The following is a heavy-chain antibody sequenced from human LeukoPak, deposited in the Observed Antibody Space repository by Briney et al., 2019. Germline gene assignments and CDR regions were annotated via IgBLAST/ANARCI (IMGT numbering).Heavy chain of an antibody. J-gene: IGHJ3*02. CDR1: GYTFTSYD. D-gene: IGHD1-26*01. CDR3: ARAIVGATPLVSDAFDI. V-gene: IGHV1-8*03. Sequence: ASVKVSCKASGYTFTSYDINWVRQATGQGLEWMGWMNPNSGNTGYAQKFQGRVTITRNTSISTAYMELSSLRSEDTAVYYCARAIVGATPLVSDAFDIWGQGTMVTVSS. CDR2: MNPNSGNT.